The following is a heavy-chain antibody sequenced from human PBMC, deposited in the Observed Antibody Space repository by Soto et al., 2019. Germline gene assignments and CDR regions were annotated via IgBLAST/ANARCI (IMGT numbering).Heavy chain of an antibody. Sequence: GGSLRLSCAASGFTVSSKYMSWVRQAPGKGLKWVSVIYSDGSTYYADSVKGRFTISRDNSKNTLYLQMNSLRAEDTAVYYCATERGPTYYFGYWGQGTLVTVSS. CDR2: IYSDGST. V-gene: IGHV3-53*01. J-gene: IGHJ4*02. CDR3: ATERGPTYYFGY. D-gene: IGHD2-21*01. CDR1: GFTVSSKY.